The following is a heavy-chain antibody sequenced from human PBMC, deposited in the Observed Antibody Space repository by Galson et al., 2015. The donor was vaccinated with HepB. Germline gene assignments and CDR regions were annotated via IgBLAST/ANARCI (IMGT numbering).Heavy chain of an antibody. J-gene: IGHJ4*02. V-gene: IGHV1-69*10. Sequence: SVKVSCKASGDSLNTYEFNWVRQAPGQGLEWMGGIIPVLDKTNYAQRFQDRLTITADKFSSTVYMELSRLTYEDTAIYYCARPTHYDDSSGYLLEHWGLGTLVTVSS. CDR3: ARPTHYDDSSGYLLEH. CDR1: GDSLNTYE. D-gene: IGHD3-22*01. CDR2: IIPVLDKT.